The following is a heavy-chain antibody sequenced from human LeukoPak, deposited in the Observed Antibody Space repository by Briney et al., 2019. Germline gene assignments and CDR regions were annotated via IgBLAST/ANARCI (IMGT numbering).Heavy chain of an antibody. Sequence: SETLSLTCTVSGGSISSHYWSWIRQPPGKGLEWIGYIYYSGSTNYNPSLKSRVTISVDTSKNQFSLKLSSVTAADTAVYHCARDGAVVDTAMVTGRPRAIWFDPWGQGTLVTVSS. J-gene: IGHJ5*02. CDR1: GGSISSHY. D-gene: IGHD5-18*01. V-gene: IGHV4-59*11. CDR3: ARDGAVVDTAMVTGRPRAIWFDP. CDR2: IYYSGST.